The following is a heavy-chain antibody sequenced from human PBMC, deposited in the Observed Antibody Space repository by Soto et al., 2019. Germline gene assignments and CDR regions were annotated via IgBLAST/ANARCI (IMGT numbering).Heavy chain of an antibody. CDR3: ARVRGSSSYYLPDFDY. Sequence: PGGSLRLSCAASGFTFRSYGMHWVRQAPGKGLEWVAVIWYDGSTKYYADAVKGRFTISRDNSKNTLYLQMNSLRAEDTAVYYCARVRGSSSYYLPDFDYWGQGA. V-gene: IGHV3-33*01. J-gene: IGHJ4*02. CDR2: IWYDGSTK. CDR1: GFTFRSYG. D-gene: IGHD6-13*01.